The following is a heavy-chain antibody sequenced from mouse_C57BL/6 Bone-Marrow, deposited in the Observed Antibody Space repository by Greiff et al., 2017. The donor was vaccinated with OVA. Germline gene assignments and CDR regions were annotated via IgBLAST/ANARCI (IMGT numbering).Heavy chain of an antibody. CDR2: IYPRSGNT. CDR1: GHTFTSYG. J-gene: IGHJ3*01. D-gene: IGHD2-4*01. Sequence: VQVVESGAELARPGASVKLSCKASGHTFTSYGISWVKQRTGQGLEWIGEIYPRSGNTYYNEKFKGKATLTADKSSSTAYMELRSLTSEDSAVYFCARPWDYDVAYWGQGTLVTVSA. CDR3: ARPWDYDVAY. V-gene: IGHV1-81*01.